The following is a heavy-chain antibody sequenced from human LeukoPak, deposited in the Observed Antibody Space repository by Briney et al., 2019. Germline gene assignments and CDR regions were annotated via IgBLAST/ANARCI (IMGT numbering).Heavy chain of an antibody. CDR2: MSGSGGST. J-gene: IGHJ4*02. Sequence: GGALRLSCAASGCTFNNYPMSWVLQAPGEGLEGCSTMSGSGGSTYYTDYVMGRCTISRDNSKNTLYLQMNRLTAEDTAVYYCAKVDIPRNYLGPDDCWGQGTLVTVSS. V-gene: IGHV3-23*01. CDR3: AKVDIPRNYLGPDDC. CDR1: GCTFNNYP. D-gene: IGHD3-10*01.